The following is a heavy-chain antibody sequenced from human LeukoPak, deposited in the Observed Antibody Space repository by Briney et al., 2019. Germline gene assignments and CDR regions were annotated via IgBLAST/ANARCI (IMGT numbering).Heavy chain of an antibody. CDR2: IYYSGST. V-gene: IGHV4-39*07. CDR1: GGSISSSSYY. CDR3: ARDENSMVRGVIPFDY. D-gene: IGHD3-10*01. J-gene: IGHJ4*02. Sequence: SETLSLTCTVSGGSISSSSYYWGWIRQPPGKGLEWIGSIYYSGSTYCNPSLKSRVTISVDTSKNQFSPKLSSVTAADTAVYYCARDENSMVRGVIPFDYWGQGTLVTVSS.